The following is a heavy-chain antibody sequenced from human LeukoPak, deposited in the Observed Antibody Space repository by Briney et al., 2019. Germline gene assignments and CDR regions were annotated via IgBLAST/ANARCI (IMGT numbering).Heavy chain of an antibody. CDR3: AREVVTRGVYYYYGMDV. CDR2: IIPIFGTA. Sequence: ASVKVSCKASGGTFSSYAISWVRQAPGQGLEWMGGIIPIFGTANYAQKFQGRVTITADESTSTAYMELSSLRSEDTAVYYCAREVVTRGVYYYYGMDVWGQGTLVTVSS. CDR1: GGTFSSYA. D-gene: IGHD3-3*01. V-gene: IGHV1-69*13. J-gene: IGHJ6*02.